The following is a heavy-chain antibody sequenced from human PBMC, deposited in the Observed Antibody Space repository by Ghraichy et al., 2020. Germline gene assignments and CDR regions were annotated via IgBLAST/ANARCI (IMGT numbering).Heavy chain of an antibody. CDR2: ISGSGGST. CDR1: GFTFSSYA. J-gene: IGHJ4*02. D-gene: IGHD5/OR15-5a*01. V-gene: IGHV3-23*01. Sequence: GESLNISCAASGFTFSSYAMNWVRQAPGKGLQWVSSISGSGGSTYSTDSVKGRFTISRDNSKNTLCLQMNSLRAEDTAVYFCAKDRLSTIDYWGQGTVVTVSS. CDR3: AKDRLSTIDY.